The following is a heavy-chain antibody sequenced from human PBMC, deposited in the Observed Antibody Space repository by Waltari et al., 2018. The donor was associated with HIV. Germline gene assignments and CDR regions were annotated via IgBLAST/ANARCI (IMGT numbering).Heavy chain of an antibody. CDR2: IYWNDDK. Sequence: QSTLKESGPTLVKPTQTPTLTCTSARFSLSTSGVGVGCIRQPPGKALDWLALIYWNDDKRYSPSLESRLTIPTHTSKTQAVRTMPNIDPVETVIYSCAHRPEFAWLPMEAFAIWRQGTMVTVSS. CDR3: AHRPEFAWLPMEAFAI. V-gene: IGHV2-5*01. CDR1: RFSLSTSGVG. J-gene: IGHJ3*02. D-gene: IGHD3-9*01.